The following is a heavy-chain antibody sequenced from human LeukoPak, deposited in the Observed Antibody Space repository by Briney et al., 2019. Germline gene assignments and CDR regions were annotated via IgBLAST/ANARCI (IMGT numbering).Heavy chain of an antibody. D-gene: IGHD3-22*01. V-gene: IGHV3-23*01. Sequence: PGGSLRLSCAASGFTFSSYAMSWVRQAPGKGLEWVSAISGSGGSTYYADSVKGRFPISRDNSKNTLYLQMNSLRAEDTAVYYCAKAKVQYYDLFDIWGQGTMVTVSS. CDR2: ISGSGGST. CDR1: GFTFSSYA. J-gene: IGHJ3*02. CDR3: AKAKVQYYDLFDI.